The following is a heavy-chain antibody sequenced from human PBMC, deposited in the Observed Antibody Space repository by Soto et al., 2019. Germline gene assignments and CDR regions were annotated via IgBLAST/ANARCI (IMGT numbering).Heavy chain of an antibody. V-gene: IGHV5-51*01. CDR1: GYSFTNYW. CDR3: ARHYQPLYYYYGMDV. CDR2: IYPADSDT. Sequence: PGESLKISCKGSGYSFTNYWIGWVRQMPGKGLEWMGVIYPADSDTRYSPSFQGQVTFSADKSISTAYLQWTSLKASDTAMYYCARHYQPLYYYYGMDVWGQGTTVTVSS. D-gene: IGHD2-2*01. J-gene: IGHJ6*02.